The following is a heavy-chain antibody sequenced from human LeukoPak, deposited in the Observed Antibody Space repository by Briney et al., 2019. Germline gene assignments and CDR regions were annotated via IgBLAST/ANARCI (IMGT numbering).Heavy chain of an antibody. D-gene: IGHD1-20*01. CDR2: IYYIGST. CDR1: GGSISIGGYY. CDR3: ARLFYNWNGADY. V-gene: IGHV4-39*01. J-gene: IGHJ4*02. Sequence: PSETLSLTCTVSGGSISIGGYYWGWIRQPPGKGLEWIGTIYYIGSTYYNPSLKSRVTISVDTSKNQFSLKLTSVTAADTAVYYCARLFYNWNGADYWGQGTLVTVSS.